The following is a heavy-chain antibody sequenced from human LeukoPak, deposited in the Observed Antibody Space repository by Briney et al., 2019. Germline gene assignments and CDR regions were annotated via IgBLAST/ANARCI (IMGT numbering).Heavy chain of an antibody. CDR2: IYTSGST. Sequence: SETLSCTGTVSGGTISSYYWSWIRQPPGKGLEWIVRIYTSGSTNYNPSLKSRVTMSVDTSKNQFSLKLSSVTAADTAVYYCARVRAYCGGDCYNPYYYYGMDVWGQGTTVTVSS. CDR3: ARVRAYCGGDCYNPYYYYGMDV. CDR1: GGTISSYY. D-gene: IGHD2-21*02. J-gene: IGHJ6*02. V-gene: IGHV4-4*07.